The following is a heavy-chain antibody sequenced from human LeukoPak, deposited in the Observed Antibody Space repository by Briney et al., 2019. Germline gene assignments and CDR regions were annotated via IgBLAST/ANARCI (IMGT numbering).Heavy chain of an antibody. V-gene: IGHV1-69*06. Sequence: ASVKVSCKASGGTFSSYTISWVRQAPGQGLEWMGGIIPIFGTANYAQKFQGRVTITADKSTSTAYMELSSLRSEDTAVYYCAREGEYYYDSSGSAFDIWGQGTMVTVSS. CDR2: IIPIFGTA. J-gene: IGHJ3*02. CDR3: AREGEYYYDSSGSAFDI. D-gene: IGHD3-22*01. CDR1: GGTFSSYT.